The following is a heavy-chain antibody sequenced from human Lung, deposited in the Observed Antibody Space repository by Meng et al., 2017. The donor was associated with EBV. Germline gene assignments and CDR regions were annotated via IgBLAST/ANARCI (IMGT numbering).Heavy chain of an antibody. CDR3: ARDGGDDYGDYGRTSYFDY. Sequence: QVQLQESGPGRVKPSQTLSLTCTVSGGSISSGGYYWSWIRQHPGKGLEWIGYIYYSGSTYYNPSLKSRVTISVDTSKNQFSLKLSSVTAADTAVYYCARDGGDDYGDYGRTSYFDYWGQGTLVTVSS. D-gene: IGHD4-17*01. CDR2: IYYSGST. J-gene: IGHJ4*02. V-gene: IGHV4-31*03. CDR1: GGSISSGGYY.